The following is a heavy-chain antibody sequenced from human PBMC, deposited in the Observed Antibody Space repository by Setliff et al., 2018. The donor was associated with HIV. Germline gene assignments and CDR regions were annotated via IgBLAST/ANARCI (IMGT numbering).Heavy chain of an antibody. J-gene: IGHJ6*02. CDR2: IYTSGST. D-gene: IGHD6-19*01. CDR1: GGSISSGSYF. Sequence: SETLSLTCTVSGGSISSGSYFWTWIRQPAGKGLEWIGRIYTSGSTNYNPSLKSRVTISVDTSKDQFSLKLTSVTAADTAVYYCARGKSGSGWYKYYYYGMDVWGQGTTVTVSS. CDR3: ARGKSGSGWYKYYYYGMDV. V-gene: IGHV4-61*02.